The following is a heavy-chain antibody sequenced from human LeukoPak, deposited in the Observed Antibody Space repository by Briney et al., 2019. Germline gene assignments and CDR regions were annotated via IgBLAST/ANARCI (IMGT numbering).Heavy chain of an antibody. V-gene: IGHV4-59*01. CDR1: GGSISSYY. CDR3: ARLTGYMIEDCFDY. D-gene: IGHD3-22*01. Sequence: SETLSLTCTVSGGSISSYYWSWIRQPPGKGLEWIGYIYYSGSTNYNPSLKSRVTISVDTSKNQFSLKLRPVTAADTAVYYCARLTGYMIEDCFDYWGQGTLVTVSS. CDR2: IYYSGST. J-gene: IGHJ4*02.